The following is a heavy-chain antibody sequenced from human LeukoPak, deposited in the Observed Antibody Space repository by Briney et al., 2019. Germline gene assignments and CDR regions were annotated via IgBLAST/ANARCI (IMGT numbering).Heavy chain of an antibody. J-gene: IGHJ4*02. CDR1: GFTFSSYT. D-gene: IGHD3-3*01. Sequence: PGGSLRLSCAASGFTFSSYTMNWVRQAPGKGLEWVSSISSSSSYIFDADSVKGRFTISRDNAKNSLYLQMNSLRAEDTAVYYCAREIFWSGYYSNLHFDYWGRGTLVTVSS. V-gene: IGHV3-21*01. CDR2: ISSSSSYI. CDR3: AREIFWSGYYSNLHFDY.